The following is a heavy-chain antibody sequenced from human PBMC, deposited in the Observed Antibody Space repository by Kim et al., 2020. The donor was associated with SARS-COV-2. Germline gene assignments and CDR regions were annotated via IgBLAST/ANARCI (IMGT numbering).Heavy chain of an antibody. J-gene: IGHJ6*02. CDR3: ARVFSPPWSASLRGSGMDV. Sequence: GGSLRLSCFTSGFTFGHYSMNWVRQAPGKGLEWLSVISTSSSYIYYADSLKGRFTISRDNVKNSVYLAMNGLRAEDTGVYYCARVFSPPWSASLRGSGMDVWGQGTTVIVS. CDR2: ISTSSSYI. V-gene: IGHV3-21*06. D-gene: IGHD3-3*01. CDR1: GFTFGHYS.